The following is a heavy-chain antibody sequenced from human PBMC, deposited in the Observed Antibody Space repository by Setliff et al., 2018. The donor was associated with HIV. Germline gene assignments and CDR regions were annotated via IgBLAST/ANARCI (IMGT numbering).Heavy chain of an antibody. Sequence: SETLSLTCTVSGGSISSGIYYWSWIRQPAGQGLEWIGHIYTSGSTNYSPSVKSRVTISVDTSKNQFSLRLNSVTAADTAVYYCARTEVGAPFDYWGQGTLVTVSS. CDR3: ARTEVGAPFDY. D-gene: IGHD1-26*01. V-gene: IGHV4-61*09. J-gene: IGHJ4*02. CDR1: GGSISSGIYY. CDR2: IYTSGST.